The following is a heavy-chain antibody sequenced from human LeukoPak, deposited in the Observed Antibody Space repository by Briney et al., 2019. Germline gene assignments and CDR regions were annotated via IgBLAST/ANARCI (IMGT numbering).Heavy chain of an antibody. Sequence: AGGSLRLSCAASGFTFSLTYMAWVRQAPGKGLEWVSVIYSGGDTYYYADSVKGRFTIARDNSKKTLYLQMNNLRIEDAAADYCATVQFQWFDPWGQGTLVAASS. CDR2: IYSGGDT. V-gene: IGHV3-66*01. J-gene: IGHJ5*02. CDR3: ATVQFQWFDP. CDR1: GFTFSLTY.